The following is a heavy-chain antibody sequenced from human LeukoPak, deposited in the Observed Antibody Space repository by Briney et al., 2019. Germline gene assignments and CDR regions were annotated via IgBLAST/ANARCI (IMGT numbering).Heavy chain of an antibody. CDR3: ARNIVGAREENAFDI. CDR1: GYTLTELS. D-gene: IGHD1-26*01. J-gene: IGHJ3*02. Sequence: ASVKVSCKVSGYTLTELSMHWVRQAPGKGLEWMGGFDPDDAETIYAQKFQGRVTMTEDTSADTAYMELSSLRSEDTAVYYCARNIVGAREENAFDIWGQGTMVTVSS. V-gene: IGHV1-24*01. CDR2: FDPDDAET.